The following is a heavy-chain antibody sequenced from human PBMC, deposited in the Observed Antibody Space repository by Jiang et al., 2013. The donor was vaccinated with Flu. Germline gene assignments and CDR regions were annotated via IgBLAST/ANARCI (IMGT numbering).Heavy chain of an antibody. CDR3: ARHENGYDSSGYPYWFDP. Sequence: GPGLVKPSETLSLTCTVSGGSISSYYWSWIRQPPGKGLEWIGYIHYSGSTNYNPSLKSRVTISVDTSKNQFSLKLSSVTAADTAVYYCARHENGYDSSGYPYWFDPWGQGTLVTVSS. CDR2: IHYSGST. V-gene: IGHV4-59*08. D-gene: IGHD3-22*01. CDR1: GGSISSYY. J-gene: IGHJ5*02.